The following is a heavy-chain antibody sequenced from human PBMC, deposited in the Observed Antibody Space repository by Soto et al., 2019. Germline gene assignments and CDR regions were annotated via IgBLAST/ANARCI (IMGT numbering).Heavy chain of an antibody. CDR3: AKSYYGDYDHRILFDN. J-gene: IGHJ4*02. V-gene: IGHV3-23*01. CDR1: GFPFSGYA. Sequence: PGGSLRLSCAASGFPFSGYAINWVRQAPGKGLEWVSIISGIGSSTNYADSVKGRFTISRDNSRDTVHLQMNSLRAEDTAVYYCAKSYYGDYDHRILFDNLGQGTLVTVS. CDR2: ISGIGSST. D-gene: IGHD4-17*01.